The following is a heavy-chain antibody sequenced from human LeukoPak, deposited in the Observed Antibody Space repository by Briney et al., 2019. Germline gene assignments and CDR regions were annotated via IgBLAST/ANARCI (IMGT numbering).Heavy chain of an antibody. CDR3: ARAQLWNDY. CDR2: INHSGST. CDR1: GGSFSGYY. Sequence: PSETLSLTCAVYGGSFSGYYWSWIRQPPGKGLEWIGEINHSGSTNYNPSLKSRVTISVDTSKNQFSLKLSSVTAADTAVYSCARAQLWNDYWGQGTLVTVSS. D-gene: IGHD5-18*01. V-gene: IGHV4-34*01. J-gene: IGHJ4*02.